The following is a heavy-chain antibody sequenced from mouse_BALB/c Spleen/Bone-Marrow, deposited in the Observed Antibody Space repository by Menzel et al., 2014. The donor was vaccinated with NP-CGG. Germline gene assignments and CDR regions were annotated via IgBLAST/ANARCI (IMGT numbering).Heavy chain of an antibody. Sequence: VQLKESGAELVKPGASVKLSCTASGFNIKDTYMHWVKQRPEQGLEWIGRIDPANGNTKYDPKFQGKATITADTSSNTAYLQLSSLTSEDTAVYYCALIYYGYAMDYWGQGTSVTVSS. CDR1: GFNIKDTY. J-gene: IGHJ4*01. D-gene: IGHD2-1*01. CDR2: IDPANGNT. V-gene: IGHV14-3*02. CDR3: ALIYYGYAMDY.